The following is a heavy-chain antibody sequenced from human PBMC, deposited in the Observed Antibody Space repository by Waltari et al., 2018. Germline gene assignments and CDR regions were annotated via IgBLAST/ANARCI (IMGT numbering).Heavy chain of an antibody. Sequence: EVQLVESGGGLVKPGGSLRLSCAASGCTFSAYSMQWVRQAPGTGLEWVSSISSSSTSIYYADSVRGRFTISRDNAKNSLYLQMNSLRAEDTAVYYCARGALYCSGGGCYPDYWGQGTLVTVSS. CDR3: ARGALYCSGGGCYPDY. CDR2: ISSSSTSI. D-gene: IGHD2-15*01. J-gene: IGHJ4*02. V-gene: IGHV3-21*01. CDR1: GCTFSAYS.